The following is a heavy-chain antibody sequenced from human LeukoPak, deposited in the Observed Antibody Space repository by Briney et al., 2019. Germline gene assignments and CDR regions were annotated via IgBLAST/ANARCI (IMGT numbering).Heavy chain of an antibody. CDR1: GFNFSSYA. CDR3: ASGREKRTFDY. Sequence: GGSLRLSCAASGFNFSSYAMHWVRQAPGKGLEYVSAISSNGGSTYYANSVKGRFTISRDNSKNTLYLQMGSLRAEDMAVYYCASGREKRTFDYWGQGTLVTVSS. V-gene: IGHV3-64*01. D-gene: IGHD1-26*01. CDR2: ISSNGGST. J-gene: IGHJ4*02.